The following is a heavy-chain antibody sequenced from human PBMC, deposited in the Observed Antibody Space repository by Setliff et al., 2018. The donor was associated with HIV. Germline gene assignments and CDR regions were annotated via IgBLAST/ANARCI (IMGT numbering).Heavy chain of an antibody. CDR1: GGSISRGGRY. V-gene: IGHV4-31*03. D-gene: IGHD4-4*01. CDR3: ASATVGGASPFDS. J-gene: IGHJ4*02. CDR2: VYYTGES. Sequence: TLSLTCSVYGGSISRGGRYWGWIRQHPGRGLEWLEYVYYTGESFYKPSLGGRVTILQDKSKNQFSLELRSVTAADTAVYYCASATVGGASPFDSWGPGTLVTVSS.